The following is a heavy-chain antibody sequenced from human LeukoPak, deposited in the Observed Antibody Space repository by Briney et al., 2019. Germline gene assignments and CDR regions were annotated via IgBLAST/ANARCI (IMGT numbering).Heavy chain of an antibody. V-gene: IGHV1-8*01. CDR2: MNPNSGST. Sequence: ASVKVSCKASGYTFTSYDINWVRQATGQGLEWMGWMNPNSGSTGYAQKFQGRVTMTRNTSISTAYMELSSLRSEDTAVYYCARGARRPRAYYYYYMDVWGKGTTVTISS. J-gene: IGHJ6*03. D-gene: IGHD6-6*01. CDR1: GYTFTSYD. CDR3: ARGARRPRAYYYYYMDV.